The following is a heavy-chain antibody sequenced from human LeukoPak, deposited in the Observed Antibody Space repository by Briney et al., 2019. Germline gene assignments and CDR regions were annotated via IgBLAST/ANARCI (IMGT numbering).Heavy chain of an antibody. CDR2: IFYSGSI. CDR1: GDSMSTHY. Sequence: SETLSLTCTVSGDSMSTHYWSWIRQPPGEGLEWIGYIFYSGSINYNPSLKSRVTMSVDTSKNQFSLKLSSVTAADTAVYYCARLTPYPGVWASDYWGQGTLVTVSS. CDR3: ARLTPYPGVWASDY. V-gene: IGHV4-59*08. J-gene: IGHJ4*02. D-gene: IGHD4-23*01.